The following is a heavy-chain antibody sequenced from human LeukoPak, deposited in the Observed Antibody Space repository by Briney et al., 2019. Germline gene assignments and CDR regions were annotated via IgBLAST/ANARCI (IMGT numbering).Heavy chain of an antibody. CDR1: GFTFSSYA. CDR2: VYSNNST. Sequence: GGSLRLSCAASGFTFSSYAMSWVRQAPGRGLEWVPVVYSNNSTYYADSVKGRFTISRDSSNNTLYLQMDSLRVEDTAIHYCARGINMMIVAPGYWGQGTLVTVSS. CDR3: ARGINMMIVAPGY. V-gene: IGHV3-23*05. J-gene: IGHJ4*02. D-gene: IGHD3-22*01.